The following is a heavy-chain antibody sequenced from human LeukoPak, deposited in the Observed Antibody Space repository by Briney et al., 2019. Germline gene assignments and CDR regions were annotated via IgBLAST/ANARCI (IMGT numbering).Heavy chain of an antibody. CDR1: GGTFSSYA. J-gene: IGHJ5*02. CDR2: IIPIFGTA. CDR3: ARGGVYDYVWGGFRYNWFDP. Sequence: SVKVSCTASGGTFSSYAISWVRQAPGQGLEWMGGIIPIFGTANYAQKFQGRVTITTDESTSTAYMELSSLSSEATAVYYCARGGVYDYVWGGFRYNWFDPWGQGTLVTVSS. V-gene: IGHV1-69*05. D-gene: IGHD3-16*01.